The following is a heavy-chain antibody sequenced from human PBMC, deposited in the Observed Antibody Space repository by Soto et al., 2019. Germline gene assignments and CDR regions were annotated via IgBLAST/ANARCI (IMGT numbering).Heavy chain of an antibody. Sequence: GGSLRLSCAASGFTFSSYSMNWVRQAPGKGLEWVSYISSSSSTIYYADSVKGRFTISRDNAKNSLYLQMNSLRAEDTAVYYCARDFFDVLRFLELFVVSWGQGPLVTVSS. CDR3: ARDFFDVLRFLELFVVS. CDR1: GFTFSSYS. CDR2: ISSSSSTI. J-gene: IGHJ4*02. V-gene: IGHV3-48*01. D-gene: IGHD3-3*01.